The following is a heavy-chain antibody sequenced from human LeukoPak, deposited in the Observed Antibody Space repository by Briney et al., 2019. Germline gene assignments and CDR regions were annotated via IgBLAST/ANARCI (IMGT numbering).Heavy chain of an antibody. CDR3: AKDEGGTSHWYFDY. D-gene: IGHD2-15*01. V-gene: IGHV3-9*01. J-gene: IGHJ4*02. Sequence: GGSLRLSWAASGFTFDDYAMHWVRQAPGKGLEWVSGISWNSGSIGYADSVKGRFTISRDNAKNSLYLQMNSLRAEDTALYYCAKDEGGTSHWYFDYWGQGTLVTVSS. CDR1: GFTFDDYA. CDR2: ISWNSGSI.